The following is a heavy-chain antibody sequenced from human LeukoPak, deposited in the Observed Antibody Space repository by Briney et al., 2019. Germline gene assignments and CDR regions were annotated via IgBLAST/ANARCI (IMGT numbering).Heavy chain of an antibody. CDR3: ARGGETAAALETP. J-gene: IGHJ5*02. Sequence: PSETLSLTCTVSGGSISSYYWSWIRQPPGKGLEWIGYIYYSGSTNYNPSLKSRVTISVDTSKNQFSLKLSSVTAADTAVYYCARGGETAAALETPWGQGTLVTVSS. CDR2: IYYSGST. V-gene: IGHV4-59*08. CDR1: GGSISSYY. D-gene: IGHD2-2*01.